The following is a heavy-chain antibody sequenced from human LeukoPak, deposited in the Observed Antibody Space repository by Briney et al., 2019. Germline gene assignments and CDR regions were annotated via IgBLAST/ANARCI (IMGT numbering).Heavy chain of an antibody. Sequence: PSQTLSLTCTVSGGSISSGSYYWSWIRQPAGKGLEWIGRIYTSGSTNYNPSLKSRVTISVGTSKNQFSLKLSSVTAADTAVYYCARGRQNYDFWSGYSSFDYWGQGTLVTVSS. J-gene: IGHJ4*02. CDR2: IYTSGST. D-gene: IGHD3-3*01. CDR1: GGSISSGSYY. CDR3: ARGRQNYDFWSGYSSFDY. V-gene: IGHV4-61*02.